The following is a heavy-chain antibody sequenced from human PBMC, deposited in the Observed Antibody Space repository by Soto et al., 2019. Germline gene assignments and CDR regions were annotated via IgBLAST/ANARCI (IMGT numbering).Heavy chain of an antibody. D-gene: IGHD3-22*01. CDR1: VYTFTSDD. V-gene: IGHV1-46*01. CDR3: ATGYYYDSSGYPTPYYYGMDG. CDR2: INPSGGST. J-gene: IGHJ6*02. Sequence: AAVKVSCTASVYTFTSDDMHSVRPDPGKGLEWMGIINPSGGSTSYAQKFQGRVTMTRDTSTSTVYMELSSLRSEDTAVYYCATGYYYDSSGYPTPYYYGMDGWGQGTTVTVSS.